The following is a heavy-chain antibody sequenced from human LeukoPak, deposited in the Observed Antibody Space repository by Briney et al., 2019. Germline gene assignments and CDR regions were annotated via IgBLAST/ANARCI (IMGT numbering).Heavy chain of an antibody. J-gene: IGHJ6*04. D-gene: IGHD3-9*01. CDR3: ARDVYYDILTGSVGMDV. Sequence: GGPLRLSCAASGFTFSSYSMNWVRQPPGKGLEGVSSISSSSSYIYYADPVKGRFTISRDNAKNSLYLQMNSLRAEDTAVYYCARDVYYDILTGSVGMDVWGKGTTVTVSS. CDR2: ISSSSSYI. CDR1: GFTFSSYS. V-gene: IGHV3-21*01.